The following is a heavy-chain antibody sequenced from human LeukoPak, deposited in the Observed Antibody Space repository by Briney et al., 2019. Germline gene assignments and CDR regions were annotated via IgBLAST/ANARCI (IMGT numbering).Heavy chain of an antibody. J-gene: IGHJ3*02. V-gene: IGHV3-48*01. D-gene: IGHD1-26*01. CDR3: ATLHTPLKWELDAFDI. CDR2: IGTSSTTI. Sequence: PGGSLRLSCAASGFTFSSYTMNWVRQPPGKGLEWVSNIGTSSTTIYYADSVKGRFTISRDNSKNTLHLQMNSLRAEDTAVYYCATLHTPLKWELDAFDIWGQGTMVTASS. CDR1: GFTFSSYT.